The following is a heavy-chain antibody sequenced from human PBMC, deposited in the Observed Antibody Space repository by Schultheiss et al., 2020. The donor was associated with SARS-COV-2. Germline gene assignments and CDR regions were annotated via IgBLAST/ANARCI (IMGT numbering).Heavy chain of an antibody. J-gene: IGHJ6*03. CDR3: ARFSGSYYNYYYYMDV. D-gene: IGHD1-26*01. Sequence: SETLSLTCAVSGGSISSSNWWSWVRQPPGKGLEWIGEIYHSGSTNYNPSLKSRVTISVDKSKNQFSLKLSSVTAADTAVYYCARFSGSYYNYYYYMDVWGKGTTVTVSS. CDR1: GGSISSSNW. V-gene: IGHV4-4*02. CDR2: IYHSGST.